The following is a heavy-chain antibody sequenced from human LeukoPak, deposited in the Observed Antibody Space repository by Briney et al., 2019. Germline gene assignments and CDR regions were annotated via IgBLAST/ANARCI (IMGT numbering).Heavy chain of an antibody. Sequence: KPSETLSLTCTVSGGSISSYYWSWIRQPPGKGLEWIGYIYYSGSTNYNPSLKSRVTISVDTSKNQFSLKLSSVTAADTAVYYCARSPPLVDTAFYYYYYYGVDVWGQGTTVTVSS. CDR2: IYYSGST. D-gene: IGHD5-18*01. CDR3: ARSPPLVDTAFYYYYYYGVDV. V-gene: IGHV4-59*01. CDR1: GGSISSYY. J-gene: IGHJ6*02.